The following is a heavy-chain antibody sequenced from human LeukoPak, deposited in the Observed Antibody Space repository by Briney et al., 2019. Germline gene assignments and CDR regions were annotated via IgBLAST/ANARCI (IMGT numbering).Heavy chain of an antibody. V-gene: IGHV3-15*01. Sequence: PGVSLRLSCAASGFTFSNACMSWVRKSPGKGLEWVGRIKSKTYGGTTDYAAPVNGRFTNSRDDSKHPLYLQMNSLKTEDTAVYYCPTDRLRSDYWGQGTLVTVSS. CDR1: GFTFSNAC. CDR3: PTDRLRSDY. J-gene: IGHJ4*02. CDR2: IKSKTYGGTT. D-gene: IGHD1-26*01.